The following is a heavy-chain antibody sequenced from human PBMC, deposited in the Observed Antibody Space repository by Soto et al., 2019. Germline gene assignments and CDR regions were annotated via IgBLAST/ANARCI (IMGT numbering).Heavy chain of an antibody. CDR3: ARDLSGSGD. Sequence: QVQLVESGGGVGQPGRSLRLSCAASGFAFSSYAMHWVRQAPGKGLEWVAVISYDGSNKYYADSVKGRFTISRDNSKNTLYLQMNSLRAEDTAVYYCARDLSGSGDWGQGTLVTVSS. J-gene: IGHJ4*02. CDR1: GFAFSSYA. V-gene: IGHV3-30-3*01. CDR2: ISYDGSNK. D-gene: IGHD3-10*01.